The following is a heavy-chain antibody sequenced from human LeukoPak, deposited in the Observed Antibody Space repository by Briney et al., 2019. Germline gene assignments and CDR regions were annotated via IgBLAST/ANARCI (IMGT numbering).Heavy chain of an antibody. CDR3: ARGSQQLVDSADY. CDR2: ISSSGSTI. CDR1: GFTFSSYE. V-gene: IGHV3-48*03. D-gene: IGHD6-13*01. Sequence: GGSLRLSCAASGFTFSSYEMNWVRQAPGKGLEWVSYISSSGSTIYYADSVKGRFTISRDNAKNSLYLQMNSLRAEDTAVYYCARGSQQLVDSADYWGQGTLVTVSS. J-gene: IGHJ4*02.